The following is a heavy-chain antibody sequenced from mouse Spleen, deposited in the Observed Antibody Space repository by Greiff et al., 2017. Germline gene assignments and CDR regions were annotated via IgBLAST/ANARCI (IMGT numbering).Heavy chain of an antibody. CDR2: INYDGSST. V-gene: IGHV5-16*01. CDR1: GFTFSDYY. D-gene: IGHD1-1*01. Sequence: EVMLVESEGGLVQPGSSMKPSCTASGFTFSDYYMAWVRQVPEKGLEWVANINYDGSSTYYLDSLKSRFIISRDNAKNILYLQMSSLKSEDTATYYCAREGTYYGSSYYFDYWGQGTTLTVSS. J-gene: IGHJ2*01. CDR3: AREGTYYGSSYYFDY.